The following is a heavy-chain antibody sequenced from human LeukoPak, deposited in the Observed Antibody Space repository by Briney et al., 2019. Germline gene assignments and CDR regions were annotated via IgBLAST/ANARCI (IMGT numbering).Heavy chain of an antibody. CDR1: SGSISSYY. Sequence: PSETLSLTCTVSSGSISSYYWSWIRQPPGKRLEWIGYIYYSGSTNYNPSLKSRVTISVDTSKNQFSLKLSSVTAADTAVYYCARSKGSSSLDIAMDVWGQGTTVTVSS. V-gene: IGHV4-59*08. CDR3: ARSKGSSSLDIAMDV. CDR2: IYYSGST. J-gene: IGHJ6*02. D-gene: IGHD6-13*01.